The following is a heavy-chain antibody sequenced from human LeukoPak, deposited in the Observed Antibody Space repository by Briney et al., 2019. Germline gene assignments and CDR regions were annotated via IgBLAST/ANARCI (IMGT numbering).Heavy chain of an antibody. V-gene: IGHV4-4*07. J-gene: IGHJ6*03. D-gene: IGHD3-9*01. CDR1: GGSISSYY. CDR3: ARGADILTGSSSYYYYMDV. Sequence: PSETLSLTCTVSGGSISSYYWSWIRQPAGKGLEWIGRIYTSGSTNYNPSLKSRVTISVDKSKNQFSLKLSSVTAADTAVYYCARGADILTGSSSYYYYMDVWAKGTTVTVSS. CDR2: IYTSGST.